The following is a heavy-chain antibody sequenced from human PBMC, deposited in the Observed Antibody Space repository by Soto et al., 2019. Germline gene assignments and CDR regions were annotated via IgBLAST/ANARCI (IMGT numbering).Heavy chain of an antibody. D-gene: IGHD6-13*01. V-gene: IGHV3-30*18. CDR1: GFTFSSYG. J-gene: IGHJ6*02. CDR2: ISYDGSNK. Sequence: GGSLRLSCAASGFTFSSYGMHWVRQAPGKGLEWVAVISYDGSNKYYADSVKGRFTISRDNSKNTLYLQMNSLRAEDTAVYYCAKALPAYSSRFYYYYGMDVWGQGTTVTVSS. CDR3: AKALPAYSSRFYYYYGMDV.